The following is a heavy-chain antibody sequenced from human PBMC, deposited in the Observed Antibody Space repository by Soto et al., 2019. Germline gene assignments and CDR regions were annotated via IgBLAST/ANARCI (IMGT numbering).Heavy chain of an antibody. V-gene: IGHV4-30-2*01. J-gene: IGHJ4*02. CDR3: ARGLFSGWLQYPYYFDY. Sequence: SETLSLTCTVTGGSISSGGYSWSWIRQPPGKVLEWIGYIYHSGSTYYNPSLKSRVTISVDTSKNQFSLKLSSVTAADTAVYYCARGLFSGWLQYPYYFDYWGQGTLVTVSS. CDR1: GGSISSGGYS. CDR2: IYHSGST. D-gene: IGHD5-12*01.